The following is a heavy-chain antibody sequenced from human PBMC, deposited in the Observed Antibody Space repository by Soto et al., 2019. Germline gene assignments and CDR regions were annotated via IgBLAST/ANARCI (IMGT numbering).Heavy chain of an antibody. Sequence: EVQLVESGGGLVQPGGSLRLSCAASGFTVSTYYMNWVRQAPGEGLEWVSVVYSGGTTYYADSVRGRFTISRDNSKRTLFLQMNSLRAEDTAVYYCARGRSASSDFDSWGQGTLVTFSS. D-gene: IGHD1-26*01. CDR2: VYSGGTT. CDR1: GFTVSTYY. J-gene: IGHJ4*02. V-gene: IGHV3-66*01. CDR3: ARGRSASSDFDS.